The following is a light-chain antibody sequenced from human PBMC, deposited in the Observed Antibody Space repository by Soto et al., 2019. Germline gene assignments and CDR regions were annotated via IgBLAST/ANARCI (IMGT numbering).Light chain of an antibody. J-gene: IGLJ2*01. CDR1: SSDVGGYNY. Sequence: QSALTQPASVSGSPGQSITISCTGTSSDVGGYNYVSWYQQHPGKAPKLMIYEVSNRPSGVSNRFSGSKSGNTASLTISGLQAEDEADYYCSSSTSSDTLLFGGGT. CDR3: SSSTSSDTLL. V-gene: IGLV2-14*01. CDR2: EVS.